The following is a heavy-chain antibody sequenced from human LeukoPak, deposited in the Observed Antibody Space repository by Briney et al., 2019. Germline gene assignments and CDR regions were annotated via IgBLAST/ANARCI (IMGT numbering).Heavy chain of an antibody. CDR2: INPSGGST. CDR3: AGPTVLYSGSYYRLDY. CDR1: GYTFTSYY. Sequence: ASVKVSCKASGYTFTSYYMHWVRQAPGQGLEWMGIINPSGGSTSYAQKFQGRVTMTRDTSTSTVYMELSSLRSEDTAVYYCAGPTVLYSGSYYRLDYWGQGTLVTVSS. D-gene: IGHD1-26*01. J-gene: IGHJ4*02. V-gene: IGHV1-46*01.